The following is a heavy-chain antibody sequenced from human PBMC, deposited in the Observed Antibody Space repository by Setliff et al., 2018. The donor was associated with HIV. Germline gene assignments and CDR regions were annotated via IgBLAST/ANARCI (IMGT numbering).Heavy chain of an antibody. CDR3: ARLLQGGNYAFDI. D-gene: IGHD2-21*02. CDR2: ITHSGST. V-gene: IGHV4-34*01. J-gene: IGHJ3*02. CDR1: GDSIGFSGYF. Sequence: PSETLSLTCTVSGDSIGFSGYFWSWIRQHPGKGLEWIGEITHSGSTNYNPSLKSRVIISVDTSKMQFSLKLGSVTAADTAMYYCARLLQGGNYAFDIWGQGTMVTVSS.